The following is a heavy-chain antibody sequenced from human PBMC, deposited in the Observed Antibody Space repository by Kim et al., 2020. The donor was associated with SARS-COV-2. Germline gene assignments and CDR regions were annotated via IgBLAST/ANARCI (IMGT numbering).Heavy chain of an antibody. Sequence: GGSLRLSCAASGFTFSSYWMHWVRQAPGKGLVWVSRINSDGSSTSYADSVKGRFTISRDNAKNTLYLQMNSLRAEDTAVYYCARVPRLGSGRLGMDVWGQGTTVTVSS. D-gene: IGHD3-16*01. CDR1: GFTFSSYW. CDR3: ARVPRLGSGRLGMDV. V-gene: IGHV3-74*01. J-gene: IGHJ6*02. CDR2: INSDGSST.